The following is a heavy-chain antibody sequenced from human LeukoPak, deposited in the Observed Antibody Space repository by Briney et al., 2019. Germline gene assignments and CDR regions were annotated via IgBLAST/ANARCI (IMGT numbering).Heavy chain of an antibody. Sequence: GGSLRLSCAASGFTFSSYSMNWVRQAPGKGLEWVSSISSSSSYIYYADSVKGRFTIFRDNAKNSLYLQMNSLRAEDTAVYYCARNLEHDYDILTGYLFDYWGQGTLVTVSS. CDR2: ISSSSSYI. D-gene: IGHD3-9*01. V-gene: IGHV3-21*01. J-gene: IGHJ4*02. CDR3: ARNLEHDYDILTGYLFDY. CDR1: GFTFSSYS.